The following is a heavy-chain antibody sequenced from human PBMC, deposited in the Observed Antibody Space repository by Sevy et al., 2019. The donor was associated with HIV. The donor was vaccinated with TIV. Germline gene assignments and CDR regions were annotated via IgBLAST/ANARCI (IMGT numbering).Heavy chain of an antibody. Sequence: GASLRLSCAASGFTFSTHAMHWVRQAPGKGLEWVAIISYDGNIEYYPDSVKGRFTISRDDSKNTLYLQMNSLRSEDTALYYCARDLGYESTGYLPLFDNWGQRTLVTVSS. CDR3: ARDLGYESTGYLPLFDN. CDR2: ISYDGNIE. V-gene: IGHV3-30-3*01. J-gene: IGHJ4*02. D-gene: IGHD3-22*01. CDR1: GFTFSTHA.